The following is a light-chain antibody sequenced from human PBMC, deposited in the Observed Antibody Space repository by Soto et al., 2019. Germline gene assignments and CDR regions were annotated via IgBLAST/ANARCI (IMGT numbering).Light chain of an antibody. Sequence: QSALTQPASVSASPGQSITISCTGSSSDVGTYNLVSWYQQHPGKAPKLMIYEVSKRPSGISNRFSGSKSGNTASLTISGLQAEDAADYYCCSYAGSSAFYVFGSGTKVTVL. V-gene: IGLV2-23*02. CDR1: SSDVGTYNL. J-gene: IGLJ1*01. CDR2: EVS. CDR3: CSYAGSSAFYV.